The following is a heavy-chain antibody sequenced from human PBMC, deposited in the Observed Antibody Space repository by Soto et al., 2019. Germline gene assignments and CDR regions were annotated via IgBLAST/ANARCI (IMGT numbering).Heavy chain of an antibody. Sequence: ASVKVSCKASGYTFTGYSMHWVRQAPGQGLEWMGWINPNSGGTNYAQKFQGRVTMTRDTSITTVYMVLSRLRSDDTAVYYCARDSRGVGNGGYDLWGQGTLVTVSS. D-gene: IGHD4-17*01. CDR1: GYTFTGYS. CDR2: INPNSGGT. J-gene: IGHJ5*02. CDR3: ARDSRGVGNGGYDL. V-gene: IGHV1-2*02.